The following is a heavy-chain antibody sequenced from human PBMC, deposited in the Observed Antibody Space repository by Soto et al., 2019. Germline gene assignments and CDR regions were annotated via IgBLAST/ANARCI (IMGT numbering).Heavy chain of an antibody. Sequence: SQTLSLTCAISGDSVSSNSAAWNWIRQSPSRGLEWLGRTYYRSKWYNDYAVSVKSRITINPDTSKNQFFLQLNSVTPEDTAVYYCARGWAARLYYYYGMDVWGQGTTVTVSS. V-gene: IGHV6-1*01. J-gene: IGHJ6*02. CDR3: ARGWAARLYYYYGMDV. D-gene: IGHD6-6*01. CDR2: TYYRSKWYN. CDR1: GDSVSSNSAA.